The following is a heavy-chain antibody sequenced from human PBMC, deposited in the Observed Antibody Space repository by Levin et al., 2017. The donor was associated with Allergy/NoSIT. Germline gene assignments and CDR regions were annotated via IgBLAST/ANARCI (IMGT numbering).Heavy chain of an antibody. Sequence: KISCKASGGTFSSYAISWVRQAPGQGLEWMGGIIPIFGTANYAQKFQGRVTITADKSTSTAYMELSILRSEDTAVYYCARDYYDSSGHGGAFDIWGQGTMVTVSS. CDR1: GGTFSSYA. D-gene: IGHD3-22*01. CDR3: ARDYYDSSGHGGAFDI. V-gene: IGHV1-69*06. J-gene: IGHJ3*02. CDR2: IIPIFGTA.